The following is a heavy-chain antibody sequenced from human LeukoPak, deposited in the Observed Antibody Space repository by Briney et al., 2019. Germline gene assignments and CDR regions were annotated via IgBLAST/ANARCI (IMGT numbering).Heavy chain of an antibody. Sequence: GGSLRLSCAASGFTFSSYSMNWVRQAPGKGLEWVSSISSSSSYIYYADSVKGRFTISRDNAKNSLYLQMNSLRAEDTAVYYCASGPYGGNAGLGAFDIWGQGTMVTVSS. CDR1: GFTFSSYS. CDR3: ASGPYGGNAGLGAFDI. D-gene: IGHD4-23*01. CDR2: ISSSSSYI. V-gene: IGHV3-21*01. J-gene: IGHJ3*02.